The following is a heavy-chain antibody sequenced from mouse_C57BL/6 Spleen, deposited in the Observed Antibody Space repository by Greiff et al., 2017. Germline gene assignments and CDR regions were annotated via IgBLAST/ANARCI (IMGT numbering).Heavy chain of an antibody. D-gene: IGHD3-3*01. CDR2: IYPGDGDT. Sequence: QVQLKQSGPELVKPGASVKISCKASGYAFSSSWMNWVKQRPGKGLEWIGRIYPGDGDTNYNGKFKGKATLTAEKSSSTAYMQLSSLTSEDSAVYFCARRGTVYDGYFDVWGTGTTVTVSS. CDR1: GYAFSSSW. V-gene: IGHV1-82*01. J-gene: IGHJ1*03. CDR3: ARRGTVYDGYFDV.